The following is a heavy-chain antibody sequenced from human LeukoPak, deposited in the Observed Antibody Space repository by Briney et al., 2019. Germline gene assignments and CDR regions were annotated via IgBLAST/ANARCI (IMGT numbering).Heavy chain of an antibody. CDR1: GGSISSSNW. J-gene: IGHJ4*02. CDR3: ARDNYGSGSSIS. CDR2: IYHSGST. D-gene: IGHD3-10*01. Sequence: SETLSLTCAVSGGSISSSNWWSWVREPPGKGLEWIGEIYHSGSTNYNPSLKSRVTISVDKSKNQFSLKLSSVTAADTAVYYCARDNYGSGSSISWGQGTLVTVSS. V-gene: IGHV4-4*02.